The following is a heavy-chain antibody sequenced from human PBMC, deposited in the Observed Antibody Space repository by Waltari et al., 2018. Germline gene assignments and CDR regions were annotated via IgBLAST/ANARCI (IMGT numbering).Heavy chain of an antibody. V-gene: IGHV5-10-1*03. D-gene: IGHD2-15*01. J-gene: IGHJ4*02. CDR1: GYSFTSYW. CDR2: IGPSDSRT. CDR3: ARSPPTPGVGFDY. Sequence: EVQLVQSGAEVKKPGESLRISCKGSGYSFTSYWISWVRQMPGKGLRWMGRIGPSDSRTNDSPSFQGHVTISADKAISTAYLQWSSLKASDTAMYYCARSPPTPGVGFDYWGQGTLVTVSS.